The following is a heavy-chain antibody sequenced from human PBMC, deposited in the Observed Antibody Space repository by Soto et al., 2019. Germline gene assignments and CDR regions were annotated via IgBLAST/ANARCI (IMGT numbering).Heavy chain of an antibody. CDR1: GYTFTSYY. D-gene: IGHD6-13*01. CDR3: AREGSSWRFFDY. Sequence: QVHLVQSGAEGKKPGASVRISCKASGYTFTSYYIHWVRQAPGQGLEWMGIINLMTGSATYPQKFQGRVTMTRDTSTNTVYMELSSLKSEDTAVYYCAREGSSWRFFDYWGQGTLVTVSS. V-gene: IGHV1-46*01. CDR2: INLMTGSA. J-gene: IGHJ4*02.